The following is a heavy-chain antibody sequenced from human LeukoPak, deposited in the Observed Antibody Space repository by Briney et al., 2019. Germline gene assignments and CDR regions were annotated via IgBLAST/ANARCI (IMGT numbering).Heavy chain of an antibody. CDR2: IYSGGST. CDR3: ARFPYYYDSSGYSGAFDI. CDR1: GFTVSSNY. Sequence: GGPLRLSCAASGFTVSSNYMSWVRQAPGKGLEWVSVIYSGGSTYYADSVKGRFTISRDNSKNTLYLQMNSLRAEDTAVYYCARFPYYYDSSGYSGAFDIWGQGTMVTVSS. V-gene: IGHV3-53*01. D-gene: IGHD3-22*01. J-gene: IGHJ3*02.